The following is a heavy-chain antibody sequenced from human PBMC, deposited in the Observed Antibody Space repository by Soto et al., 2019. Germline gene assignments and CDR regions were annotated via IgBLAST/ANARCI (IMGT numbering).Heavy chain of an antibody. Sequence: ASVKVSCKASGYTFTSYAMHWVRQAPGQRLEWMGWINAGNGNTKYSQKFQGRVTITRDTSASTAYMELSSLRSEDTAVYYCARVPVLSYGALYYFDYWGQGTLVTVSS. CDR1: GYTFTSYA. D-gene: IGHD5-18*01. J-gene: IGHJ4*02. CDR3: ARVPVLSYGALYYFDY. V-gene: IGHV1-3*01. CDR2: INAGNGNT.